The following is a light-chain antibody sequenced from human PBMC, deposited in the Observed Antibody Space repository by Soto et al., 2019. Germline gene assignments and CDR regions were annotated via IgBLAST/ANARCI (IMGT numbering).Light chain of an antibody. J-gene: IGLJ1*01. CDR1: SSDVGGYNF. V-gene: IGLV2-14*03. CDR3: SSYTSSSTQV. CDR2: DVS. Sequence: QSALTQPASVSGSPGQSITLSCTGTSSDVGGYNFVSWYQYHPGKAPKLMIYDVSNRPSGASTRFSGSKSGNTASLTISGLQAEDEADYYCSSYTSSSTQVFGTGTKLTVL.